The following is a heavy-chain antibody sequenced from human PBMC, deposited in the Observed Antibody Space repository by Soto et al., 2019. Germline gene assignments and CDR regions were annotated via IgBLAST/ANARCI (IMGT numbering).Heavy chain of an antibody. V-gene: IGHV3-23*01. CDR1: VFTFISYH. CDR2: ISDSVART. CDR3: AKSELDEN. D-gene: IGHD1-26*01. J-gene: IGHJ4*02. Sequence: VVSLILSCLSSVFTFISYHISWVRQAPGKGLEWVSGISDSVARTDYADSVKVRFTVSRYNSKNTLYLQMNALRSEDTDIYFCAKSELDENWGQGTLVTVSS.